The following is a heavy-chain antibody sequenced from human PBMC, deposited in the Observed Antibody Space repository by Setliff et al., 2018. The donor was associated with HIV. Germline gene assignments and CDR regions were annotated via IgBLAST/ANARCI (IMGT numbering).Heavy chain of an antibody. Sequence: PGGSLRLSCAASGFTFSYYTMPWIRQTPDNGLEWVAVISYDGNSQYYADSVRGRFTISRDNYKNTLYLQMNSLRPEDTAVYYCARDSPLSHFDYWGQGILVTVSS. CDR2: ISYDGNSQ. V-gene: IGHV3-30*14. J-gene: IGHJ4*02. CDR1: GFTFSYYT. CDR3: ARDSPLSHFDY.